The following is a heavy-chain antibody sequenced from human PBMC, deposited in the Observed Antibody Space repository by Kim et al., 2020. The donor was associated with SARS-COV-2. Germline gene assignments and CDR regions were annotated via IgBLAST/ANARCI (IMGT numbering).Heavy chain of an antibody. D-gene: IGHD6-6*01. CDR3: ARDSSIAALGWFDP. V-gene: IGHV3-33*01. CDR1: GFTFSSYG. J-gene: IGHJ5*02. Sequence: GGSLRLSCAASGFTFSSYGMHWVRQAPGKGLEWVAVIWYDGSNKYYADSVKGRFTISRDNSKNTLYLQMNSLRAEDTAVYYCARDSSIAALGWFDPWGQGTLVTVSS. CDR2: IWYDGSNK.